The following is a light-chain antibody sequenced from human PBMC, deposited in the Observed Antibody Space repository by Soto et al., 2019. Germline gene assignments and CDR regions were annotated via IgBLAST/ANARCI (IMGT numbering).Light chain of an antibody. V-gene: IGLV2-8*01. CDR3: SSYAGSNTVGV. CDR2: EVS. J-gene: IGLJ2*01. CDR1: SSDVGGYNY. Sequence: QSVLTQPPSASGSPGQSVTISCTGTSSDVGGYNYVSWYQQHPGKAPILMIYEVSKRPSGVPDRFSGSKSGNTASLTVSGLQAEDEADYYCSSYAGSNTVGVFGGGTKLTVL.